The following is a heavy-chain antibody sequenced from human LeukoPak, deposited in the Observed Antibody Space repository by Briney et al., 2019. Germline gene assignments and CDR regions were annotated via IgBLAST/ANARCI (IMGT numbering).Heavy chain of an antibody. CDR2: IYHSGST. D-gene: IGHD5-18*01. V-gene: IGHV4-4*02. Sequence: SETLSLTCAVSGDFVSSNYWWTWVRQSPEKGLEWIGEIYHSGSTHYNPSLKSRVTISVDKSTNQFSLRLYSVSAADTAVYYCARAPPGDSHDYWGQGTLVTVSS. CDR3: ARAPPGDSHDY. J-gene: IGHJ4*02. CDR1: GDFVSSNYW.